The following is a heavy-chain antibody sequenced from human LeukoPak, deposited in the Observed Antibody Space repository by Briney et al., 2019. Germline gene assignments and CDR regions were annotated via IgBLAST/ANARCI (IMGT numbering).Heavy chain of an antibody. Sequence: ASVKVSCKASGYTFTSYYMHWVRQAPGQGLEWMGWINPNSGGTNYAQKFQGRVTMTRDTSISTAYMELSRLRSDDTAVYYCARRPAEWLPFDYWGQGTLVTVSS. D-gene: IGHD3-3*01. J-gene: IGHJ4*02. V-gene: IGHV1-2*02. CDR1: GYTFTSYY. CDR3: ARRPAEWLPFDY. CDR2: INPNSGGT.